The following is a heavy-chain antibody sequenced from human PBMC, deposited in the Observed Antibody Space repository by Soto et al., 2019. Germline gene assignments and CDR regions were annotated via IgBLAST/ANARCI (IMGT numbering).Heavy chain of an antibody. V-gene: IGHV3-64*01. D-gene: IGHD5-12*01. J-gene: IGHJ3*02. CDR3: ARDRFGDSEETGLPVGAFDI. CDR2: ISSNGGST. Sequence: GGSLRLSCAASGFTFSSYAMHWVRQAPGKGLEYVSAISSNGGSTYYANSVKGRFTISRDNSKNTLYLQMGSLRAEDMAVYYCARDRFGDSEETGLPVGAFDIWGQGTMVTVSS. CDR1: GFTFSSYA.